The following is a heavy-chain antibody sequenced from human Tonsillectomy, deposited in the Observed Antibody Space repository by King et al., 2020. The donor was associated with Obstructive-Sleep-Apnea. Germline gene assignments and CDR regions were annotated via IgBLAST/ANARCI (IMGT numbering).Heavy chain of an antibody. CDR1: GFIFSDFY. J-gene: IGHJ4*02. CDR3: ARSYASGSYYNGYFDY. CDR2: ISSSGSKI. V-gene: IGHV3-11*01. Sequence: VQLVESGGGLVKPGGSLRLSCAVSGFIFSDFYMSCIRQAPGKGLEWVSYISSSGSKIYYADSVRGRFTISRDNAKNSLYLQMNSLRAEDTAVYYCARSYASGSYYNGYFDYWGQGTLVTVSS. D-gene: IGHD3-10*01.